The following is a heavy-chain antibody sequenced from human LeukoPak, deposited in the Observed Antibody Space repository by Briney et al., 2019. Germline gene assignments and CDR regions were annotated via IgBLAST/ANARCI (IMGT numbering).Heavy chain of an antibody. Sequence: GGALRLSCAASGFTFSSYLMHWVRQAPGKGLVWVSRINSDGSTTFYADSAKGRFTVSRDNAKNTLYLQLNSLTDDETAVYYCARDQRNWGTHFDYWGQGTVVTVSS. V-gene: IGHV3-74*01. CDR3: ARDQRNWGTHFDY. D-gene: IGHD7-27*01. J-gene: IGHJ4*02. CDR1: GFTFSSYL. CDR2: INSDGSTT.